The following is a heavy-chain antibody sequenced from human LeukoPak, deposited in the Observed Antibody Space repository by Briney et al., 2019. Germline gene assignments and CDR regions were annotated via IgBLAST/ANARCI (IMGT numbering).Heavy chain of an antibody. Sequence: PGGSLRLSCAASGFTFSSYAMSWVRQAPGKGLEWVSAISGSGGSTYYADSVKGRFTISRDNSKNTLYLQMNSLRAEDTAVYYCAKEFCSGGSCYQKGGFDYWGQGTLVTVSS. V-gene: IGHV3-23*01. CDR2: ISGSGGST. D-gene: IGHD2-15*01. CDR1: GFTFSSYA. CDR3: AKEFCSGGSCYQKGGFDY. J-gene: IGHJ4*02.